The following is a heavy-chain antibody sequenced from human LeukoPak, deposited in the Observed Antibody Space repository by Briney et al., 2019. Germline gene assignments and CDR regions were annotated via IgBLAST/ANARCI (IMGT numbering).Heavy chain of an antibody. D-gene: IGHD1-14*01. CDR3: ASTRLYTCFDY. CDR1: GFTFNSYA. Sequence: GGSLRLSCAASGFTFNSYAIHWVRQAPGKGLEWVTVISYDGSKKNYADSVKGRFTISRDNSKNTLYLQMNSLRAEDTAVYYCASTRLYTCFDYWGQGTLVTVSS. J-gene: IGHJ4*02. V-gene: IGHV3-30*04. CDR2: ISYDGSKK.